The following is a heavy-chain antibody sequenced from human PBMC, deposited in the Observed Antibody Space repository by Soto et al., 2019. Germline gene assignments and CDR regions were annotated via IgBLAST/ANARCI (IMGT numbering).Heavy chain of an antibody. CDR3: ARGQTDYCRPGYYYYDMDV. V-gene: IGHV3-21*01. D-gene: IGHD4-17*01. Sequence: EVQLVESGGGLVKPGGSLRLSCAASGFTFSSYSMNWVRQAPGKGLEWVSSISSSSSYIYYADSVKGRFTISRDNAKNSLYLQMNSLRAEDTAVYYCARGQTDYCRPGYYYYDMDVWGKGTTVTVSS. J-gene: IGHJ6*03. CDR2: ISSSSSYI. CDR1: GFTFSSYS.